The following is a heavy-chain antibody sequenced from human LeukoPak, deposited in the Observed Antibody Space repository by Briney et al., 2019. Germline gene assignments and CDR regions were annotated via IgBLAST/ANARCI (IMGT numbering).Heavy chain of an antibody. D-gene: IGHD6-6*01. J-gene: IGHJ4*02. CDR1: GFTFDDYG. Sequence: GGSLRLSCAASGFTFDDYGMSWVRRAPGKGLEWVSTISGSGDSTYYADSVKGRFTISRDNPKNTLYLQMNSLRAEDTAVYYCAKANSSSSPHFDYWGQGTLVTVSS. CDR2: ISGSGDST. V-gene: IGHV3-23*01. CDR3: AKANSSSSPHFDY.